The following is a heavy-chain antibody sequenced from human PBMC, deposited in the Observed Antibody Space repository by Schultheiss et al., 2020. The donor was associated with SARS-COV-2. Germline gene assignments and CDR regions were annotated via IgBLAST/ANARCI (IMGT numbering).Heavy chain of an antibody. CDR2: INHSGST. D-gene: IGHD6-25*01. V-gene: IGHV4-34*01. CDR1: GGSFSSYY. CDR3: ARGGAAPGTGAFDI. Sequence: SETLSLTCAVYGGSFSSYYWSWIRQPPGKGLEWIGEINHSGSTNYNPSLKSRVTISVDTSKNQFSLKLSSVTAADTAVYYCARGGAAPGTGAFDIWGQGTMVTVSS. J-gene: IGHJ3*02.